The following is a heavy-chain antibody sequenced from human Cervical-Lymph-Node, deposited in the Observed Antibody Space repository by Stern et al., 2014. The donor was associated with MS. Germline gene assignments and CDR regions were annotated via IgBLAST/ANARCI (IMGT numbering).Heavy chain of an antibody. D-gene: IGHD1-26*01. V-gene: IGHV1-69*01. CDR1: GGTFSSYA. CDR3: ATAAGELTPEAV. CDR2: IIPMFGTD. J-gene: IGHJ6*02. Sequence: VQLVESGAEVKKPGSSVRVSCKASGGTFSSYAISWVRQAPGQGLEWMGGIIPMFGTDNSAQTFQGRVTITADASTSTAYIAANSLRSDDTAVYYCATAAGELTPEAVWGQGTTVTVFS.